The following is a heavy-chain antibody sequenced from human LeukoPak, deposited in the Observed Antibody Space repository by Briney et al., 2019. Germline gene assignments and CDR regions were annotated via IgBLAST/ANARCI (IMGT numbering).Heavy chain of an antibody. CDR2: INPGDSDT. CDR1: GYRFTSYW. Sequence: GESLKISCKGSGYRFTSYWIGWVRQIPGKGLEWMGIINPGDSDTRYSPSFQGQVTISADKSISTAYLQWSSLKASDTAMYYCARHPDCTRTSCYVDYYGMDVWGQGTTVTVSS. V-gene: IGHV5-51*01. J-gene: IGHJ6*02. D-gene: IGHD2-2*01. CDR3: ARHPDCTRTSCYVDYYGMDV.